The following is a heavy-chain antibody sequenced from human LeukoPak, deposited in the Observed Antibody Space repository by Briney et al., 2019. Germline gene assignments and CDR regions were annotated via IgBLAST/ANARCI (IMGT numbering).Heavy chain of an antibody. V-gene: IGHV3-33*01. D-gene: IGHD5-24*01. CDR1: GFTFSSYG. J-gene: IGHJ5*02. CDR2: IWYDGSNK. Sequence: GGSLRLSCAASGFTFSSYGMHWVRQAPGKGLEWVAVIWYDGSNKYYADSVKGRFTISRDNSKNTLYLQVNSLRAEDSAVYYCARGATIGTLIKNWFDPWGQGTLVTVSS. CDR3: ARGATIGTLIKNWFDP.